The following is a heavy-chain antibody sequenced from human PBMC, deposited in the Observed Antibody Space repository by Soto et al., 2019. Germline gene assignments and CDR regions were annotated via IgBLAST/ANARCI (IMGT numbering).Heavy chain of an antibody. D-gene: IGHD3-10*01. Sequence: EVQLVESGGGLVQPGGSLRLSCAASGFTFSNAWMNWVRQAPGKGLEWVGRAKSKNDGGTIDYAAPVKGRFSISRDDSKNTLDLQMNSLRIEDTAVYYCARPHEVGSKWIFHLWGRGTLVTVFS. CDR2: AKSKNDGGTI. J-gene: IGHJ2*01. V-gene: IGHV3-15*07. CDR1: GFTFSNAW. CDR3: ARPHEVGSKWIFHL.